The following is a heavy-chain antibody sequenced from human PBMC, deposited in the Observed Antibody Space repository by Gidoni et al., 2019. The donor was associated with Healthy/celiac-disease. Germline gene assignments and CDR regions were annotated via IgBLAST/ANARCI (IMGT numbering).Heavy chain of an antibody. CDR1: GGSISSYY. V-gene: IGHV4-59*01. Sequence: QVQLQASGPGLVKPSETLSLTCTVPGGSISSYYWSWIRQPPGKGLEWIGYIYYSGSTNYNPSLKSRVTISVDTSKNQFSLKLSSVTAADTAVYYCARGPPSIAAAAGWFDPWGQGTLVTVSS. CDR2: IYYSGST. CDR3: ARGPPSIAAAAGWFDP. D-gene: IGHD6-13*01. J-gene: IGHJ5*02.